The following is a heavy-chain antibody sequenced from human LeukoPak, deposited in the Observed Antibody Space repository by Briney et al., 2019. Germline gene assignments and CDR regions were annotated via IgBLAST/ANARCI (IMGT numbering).Heavy chain of an antibody. V-gene: IGHV3-23*01. CDR2: ITGSGGTT. Sequence: PPGGSLRLSCVASGFTFSYYAMSWVRQAPGKGLEWVSTITGSGGTTYYGDSVKGRFTTSRDNPKNTLFLQMNSLRAEDTAVYFCAADIGGVNYWGQGTLVTVSS. CDR3: AADIGGVNY. D-gene: IGHD2-21*01. CDR1: GFTFSYYA. J-gene: IGHJ4*02.